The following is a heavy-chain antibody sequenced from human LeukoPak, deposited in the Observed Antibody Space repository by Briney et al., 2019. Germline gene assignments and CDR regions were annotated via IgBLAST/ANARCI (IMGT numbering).Heavy chain of an antibody. CDR2: IIPIFGTA. CDR3: AKNGGDYGPLDC. CDR1: GGTCSSYA. V-gene: IGHV1-69*13. J-gene: IGHJ4*02. D-gene: IGHD2-21*02. Sequence: ASVKVSCKASGGTCSSYAISWVRQAPGQGLEWMGGIIPIFGTANYAQKFQGRVTITADESTSTAYMELSSLRSEDTAVYYCAKNGGDYGPLDCWGQGTLVTVSS.